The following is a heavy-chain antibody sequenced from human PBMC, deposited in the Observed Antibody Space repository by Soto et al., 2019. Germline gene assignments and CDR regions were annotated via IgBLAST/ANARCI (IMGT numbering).Heavy chain of an antibody. D-gene: IGHD5-18*01. J-gene: IGHJ4*01. CDR3: ARDRYGRGYSYGWAHDIDY. CDR1: GDSVSSNSAA. V-gene: IGHV6-1*01. CDR2: TYYRSKWYN. Sequence: SQTLSLTCAISGDSVSSNSAAWNWIRQSPSRGLEWLGRTYYRSKWYNDYAVSVKSRITINPDTSKNQFSLQLNSVTPEDTAVYYCARDRYGRGYSYGWAHDIDYWGQGILVTVSS.